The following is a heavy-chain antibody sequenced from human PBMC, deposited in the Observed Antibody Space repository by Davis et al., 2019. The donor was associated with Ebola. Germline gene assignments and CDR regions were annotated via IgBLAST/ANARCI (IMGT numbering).Heavy chain of an antibody. V-gene: IGHV1-18*01. D-gene: IGHD3-22*01. J-gene: IGHJ3*02. CDR3: ARRLGSGYQEDAFDI. CDR1: GYTFTSYG. CDR2: ISAYNGNT. Sequence: ASVPVSCKASGYTFTSYGISWVRPPPGQGLEWMGWISAYNGNTNYAQKLQGRVTMTTDTSTSTAYMELRSLRSDDTAVYYCARRLGSGYQEDAFDIWGQGTMVTVSS.